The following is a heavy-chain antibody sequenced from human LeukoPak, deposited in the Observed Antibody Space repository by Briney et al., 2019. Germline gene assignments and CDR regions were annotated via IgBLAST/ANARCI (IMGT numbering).Heavy chain of an antibody. Sequence: GRSLRLSCAASGFTFSSYSMNWVRQAPGKGLEWVSSISSSSSYIYYADSVKGRFTISRDNAKNSLYLQMNSLRAEDTAVYYCARPNETTGYSSGWYLGAAFDIWGQGTMVTVSS. V-gene: IGHV3-21*01. D-gene: IGHD6-19*01. J-gene: IGHJ3*02. CDR1: GFTFSSYS. CDR3: ARPNETTGYSSGWYLGAAFDI. CDR2: ISSSSSYI.